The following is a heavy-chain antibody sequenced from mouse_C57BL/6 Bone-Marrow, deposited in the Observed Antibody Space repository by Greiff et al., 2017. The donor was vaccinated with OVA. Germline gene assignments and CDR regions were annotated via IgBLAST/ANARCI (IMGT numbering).Heavy chain of an antibody. CDR3: ARHEGIYDGYLYYAMDY. CDR2: FYPGSGSI. Sequence: QVQLQQSGAELVKPGASVKLSCKASGYTFTEYTIHWVKQRSGQGLEWIGWFYPGSGSIKYNEKFKDKATLTADKSSSTVYMELSRLTSEDSAVYFCARHEGIYDGYLYYAMDYWGQGTSVTVSS. D-gene: IGHD2-3*01. J-gene: IGHJ4*01. CDR1: GYTFTEYT. V-gene: IGHV1-62-2*01.